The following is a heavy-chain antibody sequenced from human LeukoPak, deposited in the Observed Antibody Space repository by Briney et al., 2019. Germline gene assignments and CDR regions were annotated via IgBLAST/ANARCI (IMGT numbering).Heavy chain of an antibody. V-gene: IGHV3-48*03. J-gene: IGHJ4*02. D-gene: IGHD4-17*01. CDR2: ISRSGSTI. CDR1: GFTFSSYE. CDR3: ARLERIYGDYYYFDY. Sequence: GGSLRLSCAASGFTFSSYEMNWGRQAPGKGLEWVSYISRSGSTIYYADSVKGRFTISRDNAKNSLYLQMNSLRAEDTAIYYCARLERIYGDYYYFDYWGQGTLVTVSS.